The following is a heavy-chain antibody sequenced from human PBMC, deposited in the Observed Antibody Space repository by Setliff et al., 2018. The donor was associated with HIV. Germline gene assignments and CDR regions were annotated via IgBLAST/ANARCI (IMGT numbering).Heavy chain of an antibody. CDR2: LHLSGDT. CDR1: GDSINSGTYY. Sequence: SETLSLTCTVSGDSINSGTYYWSWIRQPAGKGLEWIGRLHLSGDTNYDPSLKSRVTMSIDTSKNQFSLKLSSVTAADTAVYYCARDNSYYYGSGSHYWYGMDVWGQGTTVTVSS. V-gene: IGHV4-61*02. CDR3: ARDNSYYYGSGSHYWYGMDV. J-gene: IGHJ6*01. D-gene: IGHD3-10*01.